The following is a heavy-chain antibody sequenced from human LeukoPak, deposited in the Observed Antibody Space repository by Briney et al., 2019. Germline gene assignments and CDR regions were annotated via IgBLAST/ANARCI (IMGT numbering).Heavy chain of an antibody. Sequence: GGSLRLSCAASGFTLSSYGMNWVRQAPGKGLEWVSSISSSSSYIYYADSVKGRFTISRDNAKNSLSLQMNSLRAEETAVYYCARDPPPEDLERPFEGYWGQGTLVTVSS. D-gene: IGHD1-1*01. V-gene: IGHV3-21*01. CDR3: ARDPPPEDLERPFEGY. CDR1: GFTLSSYG. CDR2: ISSSSSYI. J-gene: IGHJ4*02.